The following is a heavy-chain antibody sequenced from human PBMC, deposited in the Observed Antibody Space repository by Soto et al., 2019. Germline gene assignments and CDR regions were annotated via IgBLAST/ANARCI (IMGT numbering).Heavy chain of an antibody. V-gene: IGHV3-21*01. Sequence: GGSLRLSCAASGFTFSTYSMNWVRQAPGKGLEWVSAISSSSSYISYADSVKGRFTISRDNSKNTLYLQMNSLRAEDTAVYYCARDRFVVGVDDAFDIWGQGTMVTVSS. CDR2: ISSSSSYI. J-gene: IGHJ3*02. CDR3: ARDRFVVGVDDAFDI. D-gene: IGHD1-26*01. CDR1: GFTFSTYS.